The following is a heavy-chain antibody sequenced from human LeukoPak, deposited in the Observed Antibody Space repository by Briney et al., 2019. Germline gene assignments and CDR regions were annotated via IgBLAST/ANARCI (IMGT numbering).Heavy chain of an antibody. CDR3: AKADGGGYDLYFDY. J-gene: IGHJ4*02. CDR1: GFTFSSYG. V-gene: IGHV3-30*18. CDR2: ISYDGSNK. D-gene: IGHD5-12*01. Sequence: GGSLRLSCAASGFTFSSYGMHWVRQAPGKGLEWVAVISYDGSNKYYADSVKGRFTISRDNSKNTLYLQMNSLRAEDTAVYYCAKADGGGYDLYFDYWGQGTLVTVSS.